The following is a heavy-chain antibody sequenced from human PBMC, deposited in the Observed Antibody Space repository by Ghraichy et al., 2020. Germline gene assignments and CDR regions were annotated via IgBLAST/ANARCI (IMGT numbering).Heavy chain of an antibody. Sequence: ETLSLTCSVSGGSISSSSYYWDWIRRPPGRGLEWIGSIYYSGSPYCNPSLKSRVTISVDTSKNQFSLKLSSVTAADTAVYYCARHPRWDYDFDIWGQGTMVTVSS. CDR1: GGSISSSSYY. V-gene: IGHV4-39*01. D-gene: IGHD4-17*01. CDR2: IYYSGSP. J-gene: IGHJ3*02. CDR3: ARHPRWDYDFDI.